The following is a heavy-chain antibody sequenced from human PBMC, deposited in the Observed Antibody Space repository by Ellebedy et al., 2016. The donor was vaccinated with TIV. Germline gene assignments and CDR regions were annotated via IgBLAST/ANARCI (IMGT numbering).Heavy chain of an antibody. D-gene: IGHD1-26*01. CDR3: AKSTLVGATYSSDY. CDR1: GFTFSSYD. Sequence: GESLKISCVVSGFTFSSYDMSWVRQAPGKGLEWVSAIRGSGGATFYADSVKGRFTISRDNSKNTLYLQMNSLGAEDTAIYYCAKSTLVGATYSSDYWGQGTLVTVSS. J-gene: IGHJ4*02. V-gene: IGHV3-23*01. CDR2: IRGSGGAT.